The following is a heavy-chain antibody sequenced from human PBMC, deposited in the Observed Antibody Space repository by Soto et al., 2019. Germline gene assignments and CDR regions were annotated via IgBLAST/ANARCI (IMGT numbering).Heavy chain of an antibody. CDR1: GDSISSTRW. Sequence: SETLSLTCTVSGDSISSTRWWSWVRQSPGKGLEWIGDIYHGGSTNYNPSLKSRVTISIDKSKNQFSLKLSSVTAADTAVYYCAKNWNWGSLVHWGKGTLVTVSS. CDR3: AKNWNWGSLVH. D-gene: IGHD7-27*01. V-gene: IGHV4-4*02. J-gene: IGHJ4*02. CDR2: IYHGGST.